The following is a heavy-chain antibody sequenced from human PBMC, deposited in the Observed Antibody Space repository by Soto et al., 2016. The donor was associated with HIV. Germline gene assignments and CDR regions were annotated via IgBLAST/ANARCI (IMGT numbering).Heavy chain of an antibody. CDR3: AADGASYYYDSGGYYVNY. CDR1: GFTFSSYA. Sequence: EVQLLESGGGLLQPGGSLRLSCTASGFTFSSYAMSWVRQTPGKGLEWVSGISHSGRRTYYADSVKGRFTISRDNSKNTLSLQMYSLRAEDTAVYYCAADGASYYYDSGGYYVNYWGQGTLVTVSS. D-gene: IGHD3-22*01. V-gene: IGHV3-23*01. J-gene: IGHJ4*02. CDR2: ISHSGRRT.